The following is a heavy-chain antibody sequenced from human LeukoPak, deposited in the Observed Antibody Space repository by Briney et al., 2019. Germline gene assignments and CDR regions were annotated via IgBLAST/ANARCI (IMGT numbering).Heavy chain of an antibody. J-gene: IGHJ6*02. CDR2: IIPILAIA. D-gene: IGHD4-23*01. CDR3: ARVDYGGRLYYYYYYGMDV. Sequence: SVKVSCKASGYTFSSDVISWVRQTPGQGLEWMGRIIPILAIANYAQKFQGRVTITADKSTSTAYMELSSLRSEDTAVYYCARVDYGGRLYYYYYYGMDVWGQGTTVTVSS. CDR1: GYTFSSDV. V-gene: IGHV1-69*04.